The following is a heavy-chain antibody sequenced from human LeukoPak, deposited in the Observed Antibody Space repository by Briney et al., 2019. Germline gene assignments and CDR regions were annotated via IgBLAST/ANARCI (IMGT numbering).Heavy chain of an antibody. CDR3: ARDQETTTVTGGLFDY. J-gene: IGHJ4*02. D-gene: IGHD4-17*01. CDR2: IYYSGST. V-gene: IGHV4-39*07. Sequence: SETLSLTCTVSGGSISSSGYSWGWIRQPPGKGLEWIGNIYYSGSTDYNPSLKSRVTISVDTSKSQFSLNLTSVTAADTAVYYCARDQETTTVTGGLFDYWGQGTLVTVSS. CDR1: GGSISSSGYS.